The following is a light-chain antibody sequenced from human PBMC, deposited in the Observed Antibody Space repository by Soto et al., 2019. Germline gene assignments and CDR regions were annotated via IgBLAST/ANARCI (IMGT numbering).Light chain of an antibody. CDR2: EGS. J-gene: IGLJ2*01. Sequence: QLVLTQPASVSGSPGQSITISCTGTSSDVGSYNLVSWFQQHPGKAPKLMIYEGSKRPSGVSNRFSGSKSGNTASLTISGLQAEDEADYYCCSYAVTNIVVVGGGTKLTVL. CDR3: CSYAVTNIVV. CDR1: SSDVGSYNL. V-gene: IGLV2-23*01.